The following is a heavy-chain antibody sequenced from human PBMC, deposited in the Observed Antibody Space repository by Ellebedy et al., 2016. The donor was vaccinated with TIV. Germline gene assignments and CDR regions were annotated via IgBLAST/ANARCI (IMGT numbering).Heavy chain of an antibody. CDR1: GYTFTNYY. CDR3: ARGGGSAWIYGMDV. V-gene: IGHV1-2*04. Sequence: AASVQVSCKASGYTFTNYYIYWVRQAPGQGLEWMGWINPNSGDTNYAQKFQGWVTMTRDPSISTVYMELSRLKSDDTAVYYCARGGGSAWIYGMDVWGQGTTVTVSS. CDR2: INPNSGDT. J-gene: IGHJ6*02. D-gene: IGHD6-19*01.